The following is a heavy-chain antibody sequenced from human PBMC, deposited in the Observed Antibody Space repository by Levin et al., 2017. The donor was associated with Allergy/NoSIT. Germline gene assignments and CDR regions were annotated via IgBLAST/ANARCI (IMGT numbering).Heavy chain of an antibody. D-gene: IGHD2-15*01. V-gene: IGHV3-53*01. CDR2: IYSGGST. J-gene: IGHJ5*02. CDR1: GFTVSSNY. Sequence: PGGSLRLSCAASGFTVSSNYMSWVRQAPGKGLEWVSVIYSGGSTYYADSVKGRFTISRDNSKNTLYLQMNSLRAEDTAVYYCARVNSGGPGEADWFDPWGQGTLVTVSS. CDR3: ARVNSGGPGEADWFDP.